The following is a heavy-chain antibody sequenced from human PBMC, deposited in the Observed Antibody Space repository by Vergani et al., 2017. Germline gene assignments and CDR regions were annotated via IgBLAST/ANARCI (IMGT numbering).Heavy chain of an antibody. CDR2: INPNSGGT. D-gene: IGHD3-22*01. CDR1: GYTFTGYY. V-gene: IGHV1-2*02. Sequence: QVQLVQSGAEVKKPGASVKVSCKASGYTFTGYYMHWVRQAPGQGLEWMGWINPNSGGTNYAQKFQGRVTMTRDTSISTAYMELSRLRSDDTAVYYCARGPYYYDRSGYYYNYYFDYWGQGTLVTVSS. J-gene: IGHJ4*02. CDR3: ARGPYYYDRSGYYYNYYFDY.